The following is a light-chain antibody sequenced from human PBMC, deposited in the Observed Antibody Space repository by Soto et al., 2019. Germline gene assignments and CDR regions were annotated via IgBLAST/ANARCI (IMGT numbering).Light chain of an antibody. Sequence: QSALTQPASVSGSPGQSITISCTGTITDVGSYNYVSWYQQHPGKAPKLMIYEVSNRPSGVSDRFSGSKSGNTASLTISGLQAEDEADYYCSSYTTSSTLNVVFGGGTKHTVL. CDR2: EVS. CDR1: ITDVGSYNY. CDR3: SSYTTSSTLNVV. J-gene: IGLJ2*01. V-gene: IGLV2-14*01.